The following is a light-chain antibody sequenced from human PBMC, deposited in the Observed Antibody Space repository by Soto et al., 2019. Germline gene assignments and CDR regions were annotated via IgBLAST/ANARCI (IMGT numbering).Light chain of an antibody. J-gene: IGKJ4*02. CDR3: NQYGSVPWS. V-gene: IGKV3-20*01. CDR2: GAS. Sequence: EIVLTQSPGTLSLSPGERATLSCRASQSVSSSYLAWYQQKPGQAPRLLIYGASSRATGIPDRFSGSGYGTEFRKSISRPGPGELAVYYCNQYGSVPWSFGEGTKVEIK. CDR1: QSVSSSY.